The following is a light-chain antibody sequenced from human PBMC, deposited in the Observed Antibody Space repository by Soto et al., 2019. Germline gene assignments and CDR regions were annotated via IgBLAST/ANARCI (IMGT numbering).Light chain of an antibody. V-gene: IGLV2-11*01. J-gene: IGLJ1*01. CDR2: DVS. CDR1: RSDVGGYKY. CDR3: CSYAGSYRYA. Sequence: QSVLTQPRSVSWSPGQSVTISGTGTRSDVGGYKYGSWHQHNLGKAPRLMTYDVSQRPSGVPARLSGSKSGHTASLTISGLQAEDEAFYYCCSYAGSYRYALGTGSKV.